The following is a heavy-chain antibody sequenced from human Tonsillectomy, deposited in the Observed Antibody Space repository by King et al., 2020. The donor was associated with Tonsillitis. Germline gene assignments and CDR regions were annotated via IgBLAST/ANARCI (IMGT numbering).Heavy chain of an antibody. Sequence: VQLVESGGGLVQPGGSLKLSCAASEFSFSGSAMSWARQASGKGLEWLGRIKSKASNYAKEYAASVKGRFTTSRDDSKNTASLQMNSLKTEDTAMYYCYIRVGDTGYWGQGILVTVS. CDR2: IKSKASNYAK. J-gene: IGHJ4*02. CDR3: YIRVGDTGY. CDR1: EFSFSGSA. D-gene: IGHD1-26*01. V-gene: IGHV3-73*02.